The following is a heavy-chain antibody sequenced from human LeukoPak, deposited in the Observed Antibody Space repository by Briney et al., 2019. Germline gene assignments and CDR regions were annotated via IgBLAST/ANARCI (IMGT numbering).Heavy chain of an antibody. J-gene: IGHJ4*02. Sequence: WETLSLTCTVSGGSISRYWWGWIRQPAGKGLEWIGHIYSSGFTNYNPSLKSRVTMSVDTSKNQFSLNLSSVTAADTAVYYCARGGSSGRTGDYWGQGTLVTVTS. CDR1: GGSISRYW. D-gene: IGHD1-1*01. CDR2: IYSSGFT. V-gene: IGHV4-4*07. CDR3: ARGGSSGRTGDY.